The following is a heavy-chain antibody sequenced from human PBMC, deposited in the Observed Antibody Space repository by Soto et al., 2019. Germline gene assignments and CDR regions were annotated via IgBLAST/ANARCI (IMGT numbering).Heavy chain of an antibody. Sequence: SETLSLTFSVSGAALNSGNYYWSWIRQVPGKGLEWIGHIYVTGAVDYNPSLRDRITISQDTSERQFSLNLRLVTAADTAVYYCARLRIATNNYKWFDPWGQGTLVTVSS. D-gene: IGHD2-21*01. V-gene: IGHV4-31*03. CDR3: ARLRIATNNYKWFDP. CDR2: IYVTGAV. J-gene: IGHJ5*02. CDR1: GAALNSGNYY.